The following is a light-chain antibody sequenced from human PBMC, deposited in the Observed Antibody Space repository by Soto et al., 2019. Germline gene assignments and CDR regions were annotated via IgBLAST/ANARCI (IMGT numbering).Light chain of an antibody. CDR2: NAS. J-gene: IGKJ5*01. Sequence: IVLTQSPATLSLSPGERAILSCRASQSVSTFLAWFQQKPGQPPGLLIYNASNRTTGIPARFSGSGSGTDFTLTISSPEPEDFAVYYCQQRSDWPPITFGQGTRLEIK. CDR3: QQRSDWPPIT. V-gene: IGKV3-11*01. CDR1: QSVSTF.